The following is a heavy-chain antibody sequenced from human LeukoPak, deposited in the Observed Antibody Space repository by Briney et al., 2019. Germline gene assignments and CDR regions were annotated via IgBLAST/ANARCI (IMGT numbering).Heavy chain of an antibody. CDR1: GFTFSSYS. V-gene: IGHV3-23*01. CDR3: AKEASDYYGSGSHHFDY. Sequence: GGSLRLSCAVSGFTFSSYSMSWVRQAPGKGLEWVSGISGSAGSTYYADSVKGRFTISRDNSKNTLYLQMNSLRAEDTAIYYCAKEASDYYGSGSHHFDYWGQGTLVTVSS. D-gene: IGHD3-10*01. J-gene: IGHJ4*02. CDR2: ISGSAGST.